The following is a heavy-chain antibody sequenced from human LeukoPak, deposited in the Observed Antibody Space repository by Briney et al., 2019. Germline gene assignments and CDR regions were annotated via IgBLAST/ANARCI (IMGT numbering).Heavy chain of an antibody. V-gene: IGHV3-23*01. Sequence: GGSLRLSCAASGFTFSSYAMSWVRQAPGKGLEWVSAISGSGGSTFYTDSVKGRFTISRDNSKNTLFLQMNSLRAEDTAVYYCAKDLRGEQPTEYFQHWGQGTLVTVSS. CDR1: GFTFSSYA. CDR2: ISGSGGST. D-gene: IGHD1-26*01. CDR3: AKDLRGEQPTEYFQH. J-gene: IGHJ1*01.